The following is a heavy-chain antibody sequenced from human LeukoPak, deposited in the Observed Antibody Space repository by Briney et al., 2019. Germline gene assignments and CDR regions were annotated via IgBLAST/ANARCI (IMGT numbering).Heavy chain of an antibody. D-gene: IGHD3-3*02. CDR1: GYTFTGYY. CDR3: ARAAFLALDY. J-gene: IGHJ4*02. CDR2: ISYDGSNK. V-gene: IGHV3-30*16. Sequence: SCKASGYTFTGYYMHWVRQAPGQGLEWVAVISYDGSNKYYADSVKGRFTISRDNSKNTLYLQMNSLRAEDTAVYYCARAAFLALDYWGQGTLVTVSS.